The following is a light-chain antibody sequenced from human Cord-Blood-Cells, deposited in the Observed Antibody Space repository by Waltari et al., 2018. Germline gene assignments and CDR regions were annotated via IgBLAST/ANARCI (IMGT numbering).Light chain of an antibody. Sequence: QSVLTQPPSVSGAPGQRVTISCTGSSSNIGAGYDVHWYQPLPGTAPKLLIYGNSNRPSGFPDRFSGSKSGTSASRAITGLQAEDEADYYCQSYGSSLSGYVFGTGTKVTVL. CDR2: GNS. CDR3: QSYGSSLSGYV. J-gene: IGLJ1*01. CDR1: SSNIGAGYD. V-gene: IGLV1-40*01.